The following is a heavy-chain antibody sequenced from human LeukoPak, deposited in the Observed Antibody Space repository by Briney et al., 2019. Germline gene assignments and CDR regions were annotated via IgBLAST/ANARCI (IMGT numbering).Heavy chain of an antibody. CDR2: ISISGSTI. Sequence: GGSLRLSCAASGFTFSDYYMSWIRQAPGKGLEWVSYISISGSTIYYADSVKGRFTISRDNAKNSLYLQMNSLRAEDTAVYYCARDLMGYNYFYMDVWGKGTTVTISS. CDR3: ARDLMGYNYFYMDV. V-gene: IGHV3-11*04. J-gene: IGHJ6*03. CDR1: GFTFSDYY. D-gene: IGHD3-16*02.